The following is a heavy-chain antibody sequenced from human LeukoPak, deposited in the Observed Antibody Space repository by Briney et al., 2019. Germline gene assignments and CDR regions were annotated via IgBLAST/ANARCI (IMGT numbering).Heavy chain of an antibody. Sequence: PSQTLSLTCTVSGDSISSDDYYWTWIRQPAGKGLEWIGRFSASGNSNYNPSLKSRLTISVDRSKNQFSLKLSSVTAADTAVYYCSRVWGSSTFYYYYMDVWGKGTTVTVSS. V-gene: IGHV4-61*02. J-gene: IGHJ6*03. CDR3: SRVWGSSTFYYYYMDV. CDR2: FSASGNS. CDR1: GDSISSDDYY. D-gene: IGHD2-2*01.